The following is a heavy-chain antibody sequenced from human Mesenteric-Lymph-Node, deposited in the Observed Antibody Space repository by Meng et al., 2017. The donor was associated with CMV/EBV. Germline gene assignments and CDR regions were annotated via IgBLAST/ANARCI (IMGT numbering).Heavy chain of an antibody. CDR3: AKDPHSSSRINWFDP. CDR2: ISGSDGST. CDR1: GFTFSSYA. Sequence: SGFTFSSYAMSWVRQAPGKGLEWVSSISGSDGSTYYADSVKGRFTISRDNSKNTLYLQMNSLRAEDTAVYYCAKDPHSSSRINWFDPWGQGTLVTVSS. D-gene: IGHD6-13*01. J-gene: IGHJ5*02. V-gene: IGHV3-23*01.